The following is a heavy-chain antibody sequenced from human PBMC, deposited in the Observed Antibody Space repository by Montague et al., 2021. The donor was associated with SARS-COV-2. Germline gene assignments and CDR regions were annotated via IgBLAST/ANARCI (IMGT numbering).Heavy chain of an antibody. V-gene: IGHV1-8*01. CDR2: MNPNSGNT. CDR3: ARGVLRYFDWLLSGYYYYYMDV. CDR1: GYPFTSYD. D-gene: IGHD3-9*01. J-gene: IGHJ6*03. Sequence: SVKVSCKASGYPFTSYDINWVRQATGQGLEWMGWMNPNSGNTGYAQKFQGRVTMTRNTSISTAYMELSSLRSEDTAVYYCARGVLRYFDWLLSGYYYYYMDVWGKGTTVTVSS.